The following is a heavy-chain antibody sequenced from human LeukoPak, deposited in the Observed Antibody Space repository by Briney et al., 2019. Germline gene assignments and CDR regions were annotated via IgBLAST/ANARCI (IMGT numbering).Heavy chain of an antibody. CDR1: GGSFSGYY. CDR2: INHSGST. V-gene: IGHV4-34*01. J-gene: IGHJ4*02. Sequence: SETLSLTCAVYGGSFSGYYWSCIRQPPGKGLGWSGEINHSGSTNYNPSLKSRVPISVDTSKNQFSLKLSSVTAADTAVYYCARGWSYSAFDYWGQGTLVTVSS. CDR3: ARGWSYSAFDY. D-gene: IGHD3-10*01.